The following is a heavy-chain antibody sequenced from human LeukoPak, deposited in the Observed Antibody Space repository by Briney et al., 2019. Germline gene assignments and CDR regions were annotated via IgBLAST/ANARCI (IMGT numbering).Heavy chain of an antibody. CDR1: GYTFTGYY. CDR2: INPNSGGT. J-gene: IGHJ4*02. V-gene: IGHV1-2*02. D-gene: IGHD3-22*01. Sequence: ASVKVSCKASGYTFTGYYMHWVRQAPGQGLEWMGWINPNSGGTNYAQKFQGRVTMTRDTSISTAYMELSRLRSDDTAVYYCAAHTYYYDSSGYYPFDYWGQGTLVTVSS. CDR3: AAHTYYYDSSGYYPFDY.